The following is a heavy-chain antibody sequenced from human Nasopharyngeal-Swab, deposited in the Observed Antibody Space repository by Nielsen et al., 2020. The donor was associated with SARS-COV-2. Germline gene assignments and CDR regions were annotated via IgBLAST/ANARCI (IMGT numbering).Heavy chain of an antibody. Sequence: SETLSLTFAVYGWSFSGYSWSWIRQPPGKGLEWTGEINHSGSTNYNPSLKSRVTISVETSKNQFSLKLSSVTAADTAVYYCARTYGGNYEYSQHWGQGTLVTVSS. CDR3: ARTYGGNYEYSQH. V-gene: IGHV4-34*01. CDR2: INHSGST. CDR1: GWSFSGYS. D-gene: IGHD4-23*01. J-gene: IGHJ1*01.